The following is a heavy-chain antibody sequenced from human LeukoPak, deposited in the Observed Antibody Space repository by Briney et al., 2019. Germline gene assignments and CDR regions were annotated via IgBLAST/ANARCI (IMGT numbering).Heavy chain of an antibody. J-gene: IGHJ4*02. V-gene: IGHV3-23*01. CDR1: GFTFSSYA. Sequence: TGGSLRLSCAASGFTFSSYAMSWVRQAPGKGLEWVSAISGSGGSTYYADSVKGRFTISRDNSKNTLYLQMNSLRAEDTAVYYCATTTYYDFWSGYYTGTKYYFDYWGQGTLVTVSS. CDR2: ISGSGGST. D-gene: IGHD3-3*01. CDR3: ATTTYYDFWSGYYTGTKYYFDY.